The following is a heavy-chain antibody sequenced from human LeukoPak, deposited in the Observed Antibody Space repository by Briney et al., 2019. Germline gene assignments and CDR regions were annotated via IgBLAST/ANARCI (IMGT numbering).Heavy chain of an antibody. V-gene: IGHV3-30-3*01. Sequence: GGSLRLSCAASGFTFSSYTIHWVRQPPGKGLEWVAVISFDGSNKYYADSVKGRFTISRDNSKNTLYLQMNSLRVEDTALYYCARAAPGEIAAALDYWGQGTLVTVSS. CDR1: GFTFSSYT. D-gene: IGHD6-13*01. J-gene: IGHJ4*02. CDR2: ISFDGSNK. CDR3: ARAAPGEIAAALDY.